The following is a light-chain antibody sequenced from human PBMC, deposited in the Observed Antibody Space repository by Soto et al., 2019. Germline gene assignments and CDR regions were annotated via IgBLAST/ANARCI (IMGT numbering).Light chain of an antibody. V-gene: IGKV1-5*03. CDR3: QRYKNWPLT. CDR1: QTISSW. CDR2: KAS. J-gene: IGKJ4*01. Sequence: DIQMTQSPSTLSGSVGDRVTITCRASQTISSWLAWYQQKPGKAPKLLIYKASTLKSGVPSRFSGSRSGTELTITINSLQSEDFEVYYCQRYKNWPLTFGGGTKVDIK.